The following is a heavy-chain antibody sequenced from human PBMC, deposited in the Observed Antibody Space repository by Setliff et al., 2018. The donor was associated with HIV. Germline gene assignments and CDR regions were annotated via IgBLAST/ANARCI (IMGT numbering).Heavy chain of an antibody. V-gene: IGHV4-39*01. Sequence: SETLSLTCSVSSGSISSNTYYWSWIRQPPGRGLEWIASVFHIGSTYHNPSLKSRVSISIDTSKTQVSLKLRSVTAVDTAVYYCARLGIANAPDDYWGQGTLVTVS. D-gene: IGHD2-21*01. J-gene: IGHJ4*02. CDR1: SGSISSNTYY. CDR3: ARLGIANAPDDY. CDR2: VFHIGST.